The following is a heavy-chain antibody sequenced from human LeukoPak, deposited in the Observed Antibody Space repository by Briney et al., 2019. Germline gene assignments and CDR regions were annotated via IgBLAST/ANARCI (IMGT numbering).Heavy chain of an antibody. V-gene: IGHV3-66*01. CDR2: IYSGGST. J-gene: IGHJ3*02. CDR1: GFTVSSNY. Sequence: GGSLRLSCAASGFTVSSNYMSWVRQAPGKGLEWVSVIYSGGSTYYADSVKGRFTISRDNSKNTLYLQMGSLRAEDMAVYYCASAGFGDWGAFDIWGQGTMVAVSS. CDR3: ASAGFGDWGAFDI. D-gene: IGHD3-10*01.